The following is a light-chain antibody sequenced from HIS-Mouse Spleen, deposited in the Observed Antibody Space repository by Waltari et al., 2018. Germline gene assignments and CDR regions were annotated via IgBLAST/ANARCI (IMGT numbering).Light chain of an antibody. CDR3: CSYAGSSTVV. CDR1: SSDVGSYNL. J-gene: IGLJ2*01. Sequence: QSALTQAASVSGSPGQSITISCTGTSSDVGSYNLVSWYQQHPGKAPKLMSYEGSKRPSGVSNRCSGSKSGNTASLTISGLQAEDEADYYCCSYAGSSTVVFGGGTKLTVL. V-gene: IGLV2-23*01. CDR2: EGS.